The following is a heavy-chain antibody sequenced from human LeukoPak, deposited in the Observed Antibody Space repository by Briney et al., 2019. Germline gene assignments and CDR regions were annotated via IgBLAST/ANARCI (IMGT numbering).Heavy chain of an antibody. CDR3: ARTTGYSSGWYFGDY. Sequence: ASVKVSCKASGVTFRSYAIRWVRQAPGQGLEWRGGIIPIFGTANNAQKFQGRVTITADKSTSTAYMELSSLRSEDTAVYYCARTTGYSSGWYFGDYWGQGTLVTVSS. CDR2: IIPIFGTA. J-gene: IGHJ4*02. D-gene: IGHD6-19*01. V-gene: IGHV1-69*06. CDR1: GVTFRSYA.